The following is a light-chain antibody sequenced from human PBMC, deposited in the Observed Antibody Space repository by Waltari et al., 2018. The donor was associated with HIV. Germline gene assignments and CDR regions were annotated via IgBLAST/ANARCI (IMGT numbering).Light chain of an antibody. Sequence: DIQMTQSPSSLSASLGDSVVITCRASQAISTYLNWYQQKPGKATVLLGYSAYTLQPGAPSRFRGAGSGRDFSLSISGLQTEDFATYFCQQSYGSPFNFGPGT. CDR3: QQSYGSPFN. J-gene: IGKJ3*01. CDR1: QAISTY. V-gene: IGKV1-39*01. CDR2: SAY.